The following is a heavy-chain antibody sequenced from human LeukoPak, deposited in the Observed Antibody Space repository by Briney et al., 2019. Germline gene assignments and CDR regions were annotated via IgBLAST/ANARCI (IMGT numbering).Heavy chain of an antibody. D-gene: IGHD3-3*01. Sequence: PGRSLRLSCAASGFTFSSYSMNWVRQAPGKGLEWVSYISSSSSTIYYADSVKGRFTISRDNAKNSLYLQMNSLRAEDTAVYYCARDLRFLESEYYYYYYYMDVWGKGTTVTVSS. J-gene: IGHJ6*03. CDR1: GFTFSSYS. V-gene: IGHV3-48*01. CDR2: ISSSSSTI. CDR3: ARDLRFLESEYYYYYYYMDV.